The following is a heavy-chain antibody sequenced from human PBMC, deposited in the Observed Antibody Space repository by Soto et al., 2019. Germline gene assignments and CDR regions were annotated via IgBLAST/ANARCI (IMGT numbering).Heavy chain of an antibody. CDR3: ARGEGTVLFHYYGMDV. V-gene: IGHV3-33*01. J-gene: IGHJ6*02. D-gene: IGHD4-17*01. CDR1: GFTFSSYG. Sequence: QVQLVESGGGVVQPGRSLRLSCAASGFTFSSYGMHWVRQAPGKGLEWVAVIWYDGSNKYYADSVKGRFTISRDNSKNTLYLQMNSLRAEDTAVYYCARGEGTVLFHYYGMDVWGQGTTVTVSS. CDR2: IWYDGSNK.